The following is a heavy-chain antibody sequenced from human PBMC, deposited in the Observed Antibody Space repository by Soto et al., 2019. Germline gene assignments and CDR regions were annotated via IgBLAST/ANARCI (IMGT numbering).Heavy chain of an antibody. CDR2: ISYDGSNK. V-gene: IGHV3-30*18. Sequence: GGSLRLSCAASGFTFSSYGMHWVRQAPGKGLEWVAVISYDGSNKYYADSVKGRFTISRDNSKNTLYLQMNSLRAEDTAVYYCAKVSVAGTFGYYYYYMDVWGKGTTVTVSS. D-gene: IGHD6-19*01. J-gene: IGHJ6*03. CDR3: AKVSVAGTFGYYYYYMDV. CDR1: GFTFSSYG.